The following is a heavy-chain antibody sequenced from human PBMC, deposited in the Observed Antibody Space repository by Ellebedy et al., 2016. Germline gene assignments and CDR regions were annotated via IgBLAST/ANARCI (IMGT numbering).Heavy chain of an antibody. Sequence: GGSLRLXXAASGFTFDDYAMHWVRQAPGKGLEWVSGISWNSRTIGYADSVKGRFTISRDNAKNSLFLQMNSLRAEDTAFYYCAKDLRIVPEALGYWGQGTLVTVSS. CDR3: AKDLRIVPEALGY. CDR2: ISWNSRTI. J-gene: IGHJ4*02. V-gene: IGHV3-9*01. D-gene: IGHD1-26*01. CDR1: GFTFDDYA.